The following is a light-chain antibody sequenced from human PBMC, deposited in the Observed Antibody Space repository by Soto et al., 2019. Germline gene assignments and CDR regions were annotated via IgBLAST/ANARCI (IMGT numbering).Light chain of an antibody. CDR2: DVS. Sequence: EIVLTQSPATLSLSPGESATLSCRASQSVSSTYLAWYKQKPGRAPRLISHDVSRRVTGIPDRFSGSGSGTDFTLTISRLEPEDFAVYYCQQYGNSPWAFGQGTKVDIK. CDR3: QQYGNSPWA. J-gene: IGKJ1*01. V-gene: IGKV3-20*01. CDR1: QSVSSTY.